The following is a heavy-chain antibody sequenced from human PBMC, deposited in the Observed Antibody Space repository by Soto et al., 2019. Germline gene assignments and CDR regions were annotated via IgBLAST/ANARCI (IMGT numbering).Heavy chain of an antibody. V-gene: IGHV3-30-3*01. CDR2: ISYDGSNK. CDR3: ARGTGTTNYFDY. J-gene: IGHJ4*02. Sequence: PGGSLRLSCAASGFTFSSYAMHWVRQAPGKGLEWVAVISYDGSNKYYADSVKGRFTISRDNSKNTLYLQMNSLRAEDTAVYYCARGTGTTNYFDYWGQGTLVTVSS. D-gene: IGHD1-7*01. CDR1: GFTFSSYA.